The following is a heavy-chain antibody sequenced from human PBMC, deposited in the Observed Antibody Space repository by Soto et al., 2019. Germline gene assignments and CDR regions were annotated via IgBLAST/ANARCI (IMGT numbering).Heavy chain of an antibody. J-gene: IGHJ6*02. CDR3: ARGRVSDYGMDV. Sequence: QVQLQESGPGLVKPSQTLSLTCTVSGGSISSGDYYWSWIRQPPGKGLEWIGYIYYSGSTYYNPSLKSRXXIXVXXSKNQFSLKLSSVTAADTAVYYCARGRVSDYGMDVWGQGTTVTVSS. V-gene: IGHV4-30-4*01. D-gene: IGHD6-13*01. CDR2: IYYSGST. CDR1: GGSISSGDYY.